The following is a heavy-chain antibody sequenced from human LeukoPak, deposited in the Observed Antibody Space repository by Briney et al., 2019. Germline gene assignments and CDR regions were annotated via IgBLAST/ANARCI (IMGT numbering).Heavy chain of an antibody. Sequence: SETLSLTCAVSGGSISSGGYSWSWIRQPPGKGLEWIGYIYHSGSTYYNPSLKSRVTISVDRSKNQFSLKLSSVTAADTAVYYCARGRLQVLGYWGQGTLVTVCS. J-gene: IGHJ4*02. CDR1: GGSISSGGYS. D-gene: IGHD4-11*01. CDR3: ARGRLQVLGY. V-gene: IGHV4-30-2*01. CDR2: IYHSGST.